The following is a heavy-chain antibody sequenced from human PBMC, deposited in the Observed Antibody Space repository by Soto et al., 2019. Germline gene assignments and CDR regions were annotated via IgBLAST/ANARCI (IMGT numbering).Heavy chain of an antibody. CDR2: IYHSGST. V-gene: IGHV4-4*02. J-gene: IGHJ5*02. CDR1: GGSISSSNW. Sequence: PSETLSLTCAVSGGSISSSNWLSWVRQPPGKGLEWIGEIYHSGSTNYNPSLKSRVTISVDKSKNQFSLKLSSVTAADTAVYYCARDRFRGSSSWYRTNWFDPWGQGTLVTVSS. CDR3: ARDRFRGSSSWYRTNWFDP. D-gene: IGHD6-13*01.